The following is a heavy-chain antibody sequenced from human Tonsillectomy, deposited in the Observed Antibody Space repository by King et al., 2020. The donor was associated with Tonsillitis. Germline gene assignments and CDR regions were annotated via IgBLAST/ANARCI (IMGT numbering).Heavy chain of an antibody. CDR3: ATCATGTGSYYYYYYMDV. CDR1: GGTFSRYA. D-gene: IGHD1-1*01. V-gene: IGHV1-69*01. CDR2: IIPIFGTA. Sequence: QLVQSGAEVKKPGSSVKVSCKASGGTFSRYAISWVRQAPGQGLEWMGGIIPIFGTANSAQKFQGRVTSTADESTSTAYMELNSLRPEDTAVYYCATCATGTGSYYYYYYMDVWGKGTTVTVSS. J-gene: IGHJ6*03.